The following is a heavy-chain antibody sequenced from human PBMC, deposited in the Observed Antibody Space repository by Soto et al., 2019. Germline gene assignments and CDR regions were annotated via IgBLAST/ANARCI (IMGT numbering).Heavy chain of an antibody. CDR2: TRNKANSYTT. CDR3: ARGPTGLRYFDWLPNADAFDI. D-gene: IGHD3-9*01. J-gene: IGHJ3*02. Sequence: PGGSLRLSCAASGFTFSDHYMDWVRQAPGKGLEWVGRTRNKANSYTTEYAASVKGRFTISRDDSKNSLYLQMNSLKTEDTAVYYCARGPTGLRYFDWLPNADAFDIWGQGTMVTVSS. CDR1: GFTFSDHY. V-gene: IGHV3-72*01.